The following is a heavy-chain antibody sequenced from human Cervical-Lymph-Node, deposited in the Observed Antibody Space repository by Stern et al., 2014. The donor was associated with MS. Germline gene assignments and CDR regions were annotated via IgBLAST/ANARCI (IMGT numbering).Heavy chain of an antibody. D-gene: IGHD6-13*01. J-gene: IGHJ6*02. CDR3: ARLVYSSSTPEEYYYGMDV. CDR2: INPSGGST. V-gene: IGHV1-46*01. Sequence: VQLVQSGAEVKKPGASVKVSCKASGYTFTSYYMHWVRQAPGQGLEWMGIINPSGGSTSYAQKFQGRVTMTRDTSTSTVYMELSSLRSEDTAVYYCARLVYSSSTPEEYYYGMDVWGQGTTVTVSS. CDR1: GYTFTSYY.